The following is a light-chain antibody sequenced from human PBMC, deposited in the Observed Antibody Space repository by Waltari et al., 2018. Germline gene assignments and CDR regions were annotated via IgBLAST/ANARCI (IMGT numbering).Light chain of an antibody. CDR1: QNISPY. V-gene: IGKV1-39*01. Sequence: DIQMTQSPSSLSASVEDRVTITCRASQNISPYLNWYQQKPGKVPEVLIYGASSLQGGVPSRFSGGGSGTDFTLTIDSLQPEDLATYYCQQSHTPPWTFGQGTKVEIK. J-gene: IGKJ1*01. CDR2: GAS. CDR3: QQSHTPPWT.